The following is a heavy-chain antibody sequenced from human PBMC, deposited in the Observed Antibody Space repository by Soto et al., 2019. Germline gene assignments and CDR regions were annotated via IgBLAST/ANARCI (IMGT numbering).Heavy chain of an antibody. J-gene: IGHJ4*01. D-gene: IGHD3-10*01. CDR3: AKPVDYYGSGRYFHFDY. CDR2: ISGSGGNT. CDR1: GFTFSNYG. V-gene: IGHV3-23*01. Sequence: PGGSLRLSCAASGFTFSNYGMNWARQAPGKGLEWVSTISGSGGNTYYEDSVKGRFTISRDNSKNTLYLQMNSLIAEDTAVYYCAKPVDYYGSGRYFHFDYWGHGILVKLSS.